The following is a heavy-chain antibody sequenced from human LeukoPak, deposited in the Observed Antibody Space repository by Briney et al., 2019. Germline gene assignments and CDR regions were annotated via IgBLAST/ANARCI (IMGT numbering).Heavy chain of an antibody. Sequence: ASVKVSCKASGYTFTRYYMHWVRQAPGPGLDWMGIINPSGGSTSYAQKFQGRVTMTRDTSTSTVYMELSSLRSEDTAVYYCARGEGGYSGYDYLPIDYWGQGTLVTVSS. CDR3: ARGEGGYSGYDYLPIDY. D-gene: IGHD5-12*01. CDR1: GYTFTRYY. CDR2: INPSGGST. V-gene: IGHV1-46*01. J-gene: IGHJ4*02.